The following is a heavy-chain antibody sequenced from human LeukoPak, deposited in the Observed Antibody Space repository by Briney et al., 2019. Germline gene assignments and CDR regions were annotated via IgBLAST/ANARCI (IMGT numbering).Heavy chain of an antibody. V-gene: IGHV3-33*08. CDR2: IWYDGSNK. J-gene: IGHJ4*02. D-gene: IGHD1-26*01. CDR3: ARDRMTYSGSYLFDY. Sequence: GGSLRLSCAASGFTFSSYGMHWVRQAPGKGLEWVAVIWYDGSNKYYADSVKGRFTISRDNPKNTLYLQMNSLRAEDTAVYYCARDRMTYSGSYLFDYWGQGTLVTVSS. CDR1: GFTFSSYG.